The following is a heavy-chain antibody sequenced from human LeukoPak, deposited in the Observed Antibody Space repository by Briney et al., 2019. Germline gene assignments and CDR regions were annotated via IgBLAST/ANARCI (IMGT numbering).Heavy chain of an antibody. CDR3: AKMQGYFDY. Sequence: GGSLRLSCAASGFTFSDYYMTWIRQAPGKGLEWVASISDSGSTKYYADSVKGRFTISRDNAKNSLSLQMNSLTVEDTAVYYCAKMQGYFDYWGQGTLVPVSS. CDR2: ISDSGSTK. V-gene: IGHV3-11*01. CDR1: GFTFSDYY. J-gene: IGHJ4*02.